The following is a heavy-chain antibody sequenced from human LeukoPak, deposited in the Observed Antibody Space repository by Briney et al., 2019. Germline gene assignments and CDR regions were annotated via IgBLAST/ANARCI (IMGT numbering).Heavy chain of an antibody. D-gene: IGHD3-10*01. CDR1: GFTFNNYA. V-gene: IGHV3-23*01. CDR2: ISDRGANT. CDR3: AKTGGSGSYYSALDY. J-gene: IGHJ4*02. Sequence: GGSLRLSCVASGFTFNNYAMSWVRQAAGKGLEWVSVISDRGANTFYADSVKGRVTISKDFSKNTLFLQMTSLRAEDTAVYYCAKTGGSGSYYSALDYWGQGTLVTVSS.